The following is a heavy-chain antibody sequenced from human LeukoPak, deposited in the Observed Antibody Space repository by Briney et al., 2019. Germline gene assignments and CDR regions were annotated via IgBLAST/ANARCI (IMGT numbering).Heavy chain of an antibody. CDR3: ARHLRLFVNYYYGMDV. CDR2: IYYRGST. V-gene: IGHV4-59*08. Sequence: PSETLSLTCTVSGGSINSYYWSWIRQPPGKGLEWIGYIYYRGSTNYNPYLKSRLTISVDPSKNQFSLQLSSVTAADTAVYYCARHLRLFVNYYYGMDVWGQGTTVTVSS. CDR1: GGSINSYY. J-gene: IGHJ6*02. D-gene: IGHD3-22*01.